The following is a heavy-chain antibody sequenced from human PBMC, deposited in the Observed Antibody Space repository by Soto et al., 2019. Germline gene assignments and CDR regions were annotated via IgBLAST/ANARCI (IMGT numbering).Heavy chain of an antibody. CDR3: AHSHDFSNYDWFDP. J-gene: IGHJ5*02. V-gene: IGHV2-5*01. D-gene: IGHD4-4*01. CDR1: GFSLSANAVG. Sequence: QITLKESGPTLVKPTQTLTLTCDFSGFSLSANAVGVGWIRQPPGKALEWLGSIYWNDDKRYIPSLRSRLTITRDTSKNQVVLTLSNMDPGDTATYYCAHSHDFSNYDWFDPWGPGTLVTVSS. CDR2: IYWNDDK.